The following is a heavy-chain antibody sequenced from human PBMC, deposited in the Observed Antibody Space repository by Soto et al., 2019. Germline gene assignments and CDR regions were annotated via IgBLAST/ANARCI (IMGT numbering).Heavy chain of an antibody. CDR3: AREEGIQLWLRAPYFDY. CDR2: ISYDGSNK. D-gene: IGHD5-18*01. J-gene: IGHJ4*02. CDR1: GFTFSSSA. Sequence: QVQLVESGGGVVQPGRSLRLSCAASGFTFSSSAMHWVRQAPGKGLEWVAVISYDGSNKLYADSVKGRFTISRDNSKNTLYLQMNSLRAEDAAVYYCAREEGIQLWLRAPYFDYWGQGTLVTVSS. V-gene: IGHV3-30-3*01.